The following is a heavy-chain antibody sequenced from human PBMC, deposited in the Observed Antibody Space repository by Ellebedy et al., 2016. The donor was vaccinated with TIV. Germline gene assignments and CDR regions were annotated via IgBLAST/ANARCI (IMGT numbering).Heavy chain of an antibody. Sequence: GESLKISCAASGLTVNSIHMSWVRQAPGKGLEWVSVFYSGGSISYADSVKGRFTISRDNSKNTLYLQMSSLRAEDTAVYYCARETQSSNDYWGQGTLVTVSS. V-gene: IGHV3-66*01. CDR1: GLTVNSIH. CDR3: ARETQSSNDY. D-gene: IGHD4/OR15-4a*01. J-gene: IGHJ4*02. CDR2: FYSGGSI.